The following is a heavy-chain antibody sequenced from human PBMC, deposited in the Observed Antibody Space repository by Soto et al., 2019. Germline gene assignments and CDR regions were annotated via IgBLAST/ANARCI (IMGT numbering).Heavy chain of an antibody. V-gene: IGHV4-4*02. J-gene: IGHJ4*02. CDR3: ARDTGWGLGY. D-gene: IGHD6-19*01. CDR2: IYYSGGT. Sequence: QVQLQESGPGLVRPSGTLSLTCAVSGDSINSNYCWTWVRQPPGKGLEWIAEIYYSGGTSYNPSLRXPVXIXMDKSTNQFSLNLTSVTAADTAMYYCARDTGWGLGYWGQGTLVTVSS. CDR1: GDSINSNYC.